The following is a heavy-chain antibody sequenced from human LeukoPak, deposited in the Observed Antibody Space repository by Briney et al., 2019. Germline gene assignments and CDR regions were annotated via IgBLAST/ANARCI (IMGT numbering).Heavy chain of an antibody. CDR2: IYYSGST. CDR1: GGSISSSSYY. CDR3: ARERGYSGYDHYFDY. D-gene: IGHD5-12*01. J-gene: IGHJ4*02. V-gene: IGHV4-39*02. Sequence: TSETLSLTCTVSGGSISSSSYYWGWIRQPPGKGLEWIGNIYYSGSTYYNPSLKSRVTISVDTSKNQFSLKLSSVTAADTAVYYCARERGYSGYDHYFDYWGQGTLVTVSS.